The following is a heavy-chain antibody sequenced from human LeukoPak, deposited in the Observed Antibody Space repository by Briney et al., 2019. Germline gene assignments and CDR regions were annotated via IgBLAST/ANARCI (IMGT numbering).Heavy chain of an antibody. V-gene: IGHV3-21*01. D-gene: IGHD6-13*01. CDR2: ISSSSSYI. Sequence: GGSLRLSCAASGFTFSSYSMNWVRQAPGKGLEWVSSISSSSSYIYYADSVKGRFTISRDNAKNSLYLQMNSLRAEDTAVYYCARAAAAGSSWFPYFDYWGQGTLVTVSS. CDR3: ARAAAAGSSWFPYFDY. CDR1: GFTFSSYS. J-gene: IGHJ4*02.